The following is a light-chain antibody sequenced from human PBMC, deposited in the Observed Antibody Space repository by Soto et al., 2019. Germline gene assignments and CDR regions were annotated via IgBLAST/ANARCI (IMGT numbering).Light chain of an antibody. CDR3: ATWDDSLPAV. V-gene: IGLV2-11*01. CDR1: SSDVGGYNY. CDR2: DVS. Sequence: QSALTQPRSVSGSPGQSVTISCTGTSSDVGGYNYVSWYQQYSGKAPKVMIYDVSKRPSGVPDRFSGSKSGNTASLTISGLQAEDEADYYCATWDDSLPAVFGGGTKVTVL. J-gene: IGLJ2*01.